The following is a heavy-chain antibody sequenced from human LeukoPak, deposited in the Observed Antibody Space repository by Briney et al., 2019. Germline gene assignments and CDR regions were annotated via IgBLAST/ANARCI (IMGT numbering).Heavy chain of an antibody. Sequence: ASVKVSCKASGYTFTGYYMHWVRQAPGQGLEWMGWINPNSGGTNYAQKFQGRVTMTRDTSISTAYMELSRLRSDDTAVYYCARVGVRILVVAATQTPDLDYWGQGTLVTVSS. D-gene: IGHD2-15*01. CDR3: ARVGVRILVVAATQTPDLDY. J-gene: IGHJ4*02. CDR2: INPNSGGT. V-gene: IGHV1-2*02. CDR1: GYTFTGYY.